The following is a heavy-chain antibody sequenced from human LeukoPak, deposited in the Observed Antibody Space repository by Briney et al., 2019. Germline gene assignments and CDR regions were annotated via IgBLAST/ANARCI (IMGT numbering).Heavy chain of an antibody. V-gene: IGHV3-21*04. CDR2: ISSSSSYI. Sequence: PGGSLRLSCVASGFTFSSYSMNWVRQAPGKGLEWVSSISSSSSYIYYADSVKGRFTISRDNSKNTLYLQVNSLRAEDTAVYYCARGDGGDWTKYYFDYWGQGTLVTVSS. J-gene: IGHJ4*02. D-gene: IGHD2-21*01. CDR3: ARGDGGDWTKYYFDY. CDR1: GFTFSSYS.